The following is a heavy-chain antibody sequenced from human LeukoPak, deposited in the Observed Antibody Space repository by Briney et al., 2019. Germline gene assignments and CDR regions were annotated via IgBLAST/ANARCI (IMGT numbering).Heavy chain of an antibody. CDR2: ISSGSSYI. D-gene: IGHD1-26*01. CDR3: AREFFDREGGTTVLDY. V-gene: IGHV3-21*01. Sequence: PGGSLRLSCAASGVTFSSTSMNWVRQAPGKGLEWVSSISSGSSYIFYADSLKGRFTISRDNAKNSLYLQMNSLRAEYTAVYYCAREFFDREGGTTVLDYWGQGTLVTVSS. CDR1: GVTFSSTS. J-gene: IGHJ4*02.